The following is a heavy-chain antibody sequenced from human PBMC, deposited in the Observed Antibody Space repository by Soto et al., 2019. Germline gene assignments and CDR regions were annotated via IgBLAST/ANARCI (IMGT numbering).Heavy chain of an antibody. Sequence: EVQLLESGGGLVQPGGSLRLSCAASGFTFSSYAMNWVRQAPGKGLEWVSVISGSGGSTYYADSVKGRFTISRDNSKNTLYLQMNSLRAEDTAVYYCAKTLLWDIQARPLDYAMDVWGQGTTVTVSS. CDR2: ISGSGGST. V-gene: IGHV3-23*01. CDR3: AKTLLWDIQARPLDYAMDV. D-gene: IGHD5-12*01. J-gene: IGHJ6*02. CDR1: GFTFSSYA.